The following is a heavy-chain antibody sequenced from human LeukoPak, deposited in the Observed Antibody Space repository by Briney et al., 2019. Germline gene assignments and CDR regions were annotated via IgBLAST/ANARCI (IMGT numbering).Heavy chain of an antibody. CDR2: ISSSGSTI. CDR1: GFTFSDYY. CDR3: ARDGGQEMATKGVLDY. D-gene: IGHD5-24*01. Sequence: NPGGSLRLSCAASGFTFSDYYMSWIRQAPGKGLEWVSYISSSGSTIYYADSVKGRFTISRDNAKNSLYLQMNSLRAEDMAVYYCARDGGQEMATKGVLDYWGQGTLVTVSS. V-gene: IGHV3-11*01. J-gene: IGHJ4*02.